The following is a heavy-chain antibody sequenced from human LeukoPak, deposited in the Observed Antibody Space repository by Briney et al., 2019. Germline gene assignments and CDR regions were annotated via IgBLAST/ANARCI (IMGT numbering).Heavy chain of an antibody. V-gene: IGHV1-2*02. CDR1: GYTFTSYG. J-gene: IGHJ4*02. CDR3: ARGTDDSNFWYFDY. D-gene: IGHD3-22*01. Sequence: ASVKVSCKASGYTFTSYGISWVRQAPGQGLEWMGWINPNSGGTNYAQKFQGRVTMTRDTSISTAYMELSRLRSDDTAVYYCARGTDDSNFWYFDYWGQGTLVTVSS. CDR2: INPNSGGT.